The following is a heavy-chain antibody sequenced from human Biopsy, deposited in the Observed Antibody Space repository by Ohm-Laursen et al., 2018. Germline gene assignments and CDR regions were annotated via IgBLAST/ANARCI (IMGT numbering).Heavy chain of an antibody. CDR1: GFTFNNYG. CDR2: IFYDGSNT. CDR3: TRGGYYYDSLAYYYWFDP. Sequence: SLRLSCTASGFTFNNYGMQWVRQAPGKGLEWVAFIFYDGSNTYYADSVKGRFTISRDNSRDTLYLQMSSLRAEDTAVYYCTRGGYYYDSLAYYYWFDPWGQGTLVTVSS. J-gene: IGHJ5*02. V-gene: IGHV3-30*03. D-gene: IGHD3-22*01.